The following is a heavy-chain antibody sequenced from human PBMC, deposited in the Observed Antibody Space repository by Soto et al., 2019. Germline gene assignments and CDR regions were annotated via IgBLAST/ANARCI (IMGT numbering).Heavy chain of an antibody. V-gene: IGHV4-34*01. J-gene: IGHJ6*02. CDR3: GRVVPGYYYSGMDV. Sequence: SETLSLTCAVYGGSFSGYYWSWIRQPPGKGLEWIGEINHSGSTNYNPSLKSRVTISVDTSKNQFSLKLSSVTAADTAVYYCGRVVPGYYYSGMDVWGQGTTVTVSS. CDR1: GGSFSGYY. CDR2: INHSGST.